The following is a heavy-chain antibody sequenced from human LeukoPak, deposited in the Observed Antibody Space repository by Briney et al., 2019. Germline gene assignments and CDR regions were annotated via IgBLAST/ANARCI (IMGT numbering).Heavy chain of an antibody. D-gene: IGHD4-17*01. CDR3: ARGLGYGEYLVPFDI. CDR2: IYYSGST. J-gene: IGHJ3*02. V-gene: IGHV4-61*01. CDR1: GDSISGSSYY. Sequence: SETLSLTCTVSGDSISGSSYYWSWIRQPPGKGLEWIGYIYYSGSTNYNPSLKSRVTISVDTSKNQFSLKLSSVTAADTAVYYCARGLGYGEYLVPFDIWGQGTLVTVSS.